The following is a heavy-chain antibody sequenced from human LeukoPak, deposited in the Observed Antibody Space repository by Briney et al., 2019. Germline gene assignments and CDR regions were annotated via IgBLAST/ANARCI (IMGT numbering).Heavy chain of an antibody. CDR1: GLSFRGYY. CDR3: ARGRLGIMD. D-gene: IGHD6-19*01. V-gene: IGHV4-34*01. J-gene: IGHJ4*02. CDR2: INHSGST. Sequence: SETLSLTYALYGLSFRGYYWRWLRQAPGKELEWIGEINHSGSTNYNPSLKSRVTISVDTSKDQFSLKLSSVTAADTAVYYCARGRLGIMDWGQGTLVTVSS.